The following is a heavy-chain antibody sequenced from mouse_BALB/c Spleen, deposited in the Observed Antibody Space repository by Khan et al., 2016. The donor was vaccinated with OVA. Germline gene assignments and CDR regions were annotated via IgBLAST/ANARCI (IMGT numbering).Heavy chain of an antibody. Sequence: QVQLQQSGAELVRPGSSVKISCKASGYGFSNYLMNWVKQGPGQGLEWIGQIYPGDGNTNYNGKFKDQATLTVDKSSSTAYMQLSSLTSEDSAVYFCARSGYDYFAYWGQGTLVTVSA. D-gene: IGHD2-14*01. CDR2: IYPGDGNT. V-gene: IGHV1-80*01. J-gene: IGHJ3*01. CDR3: ARSGYDYFAY. CDR1: GYGFSNYL.